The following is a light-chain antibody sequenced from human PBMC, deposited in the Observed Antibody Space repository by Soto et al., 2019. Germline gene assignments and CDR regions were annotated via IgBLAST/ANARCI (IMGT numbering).Light chain of an antibody. Sequence: EIVLTQSPATLSLSPGERATLSCRASQSVSSYLAWYQQKPGQAPRLLIYDASNRATGIPARFSGSGSGADFRVSKGCLEPEDLAVYFSQQGRNWPHAFGQGTRVDIK. CDR1: QSVSSY. CDR2: DAS. V-gene: IGKV3-11*01. J-gene: IGKJ1*01. CDR3: QQGRNWPHA.